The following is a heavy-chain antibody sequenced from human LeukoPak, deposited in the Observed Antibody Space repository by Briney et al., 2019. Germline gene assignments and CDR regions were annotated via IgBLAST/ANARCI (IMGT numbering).Heavy chain of an antibody. CDR3: ARGNTAMVSGYYYMDV. CDR1: GFTFSSYS. J-gene: IGHJ6*03. V-gene: IGHV3-21*01. D-gene: IGHD5-18*01. Sequence: GGSLRLSCAASGFTFSSYSMNWVRQAPGKGLEWVSSISSSSSYIYYADSVKGRFTISRDNAKNSLYLQMNSLRAEDTAVYYCARGNTAMVSGYYYMDVWGKGTTVTVSS. CDR2: ISSSSSYI.